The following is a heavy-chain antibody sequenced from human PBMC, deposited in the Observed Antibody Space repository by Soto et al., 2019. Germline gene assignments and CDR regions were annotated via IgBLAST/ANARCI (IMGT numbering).Heavy chain of an antibody. J-gene: IGHJ1*01. V-gene: IGHV5-51*01. CDR2: IYPGYSDT. Sequence: PVETLKISCKTSGYSFTSYWIAWVRQMPGKGLEWMGIIYPGYSDTRYGPSFQGQVTISADKSINTAYLQWSSLRASDIAVYYCARAHPYGDYARRYLHHWGQGTLVTVS. CDR1: GYSFTSYW. CDR3: ARAHPYGDYARRYLHH. D-gene: IGHD4-17*01.